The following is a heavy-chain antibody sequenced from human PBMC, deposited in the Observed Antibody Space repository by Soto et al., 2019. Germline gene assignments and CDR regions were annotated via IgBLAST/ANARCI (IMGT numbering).Heavy chain of an antibody. D-gene: IGHD2-21*02. V-gene: IGHV4-31*03. J-gene: IGHJ4*02. CDR2: IYYSGRT. CDR3: ANVIGGDSEYYFDF. CDR1: GVSISSGGYY. Sequence: SETLSLTCTVSGVSISSGGYYWSWIRQHPGKGLEWIGNIYYSGRTYYNPSLKSRVILSVDTSKNHFSLTLRSVTAADSAMYYRANVIGGDSEYYFDFWGQGALVTVSS.